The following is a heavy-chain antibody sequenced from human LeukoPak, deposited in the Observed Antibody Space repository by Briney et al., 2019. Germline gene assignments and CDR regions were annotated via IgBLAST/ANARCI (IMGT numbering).Heavy chain of an antibody. CDR1: GFTFSSYA. CDR2: ISGSGGST. CDR3: AKDLDSSSWFRPFDY. V-gene: IGHV3-23*01. Sequence: GGSLRLSCAASGFTFSSYAMSWVRQAPGKGLEWVSAISGSGGSTYYADSVKGRFTIFRDNSKNTLYLQMNSLRAEDTAVYYCAKDLDSSSWFRPFDYWGQGTLVTVSS. D-gene: IGHD6-13*01. J-gene: IGHJ4*02.